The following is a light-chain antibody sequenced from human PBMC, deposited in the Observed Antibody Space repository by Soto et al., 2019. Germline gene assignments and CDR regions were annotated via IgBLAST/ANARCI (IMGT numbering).Light chain of an antibody. CDR3: QVWDSSSDHYV. CDR1: NIGSKS. J-gene: IGLJ1*01. CDR2: YDS. Sequence: SYELTQPPSVSVAPGKTARLTCVGNNIGSKSVPWYQQKPGQAPVLVIYYDSDRPSGIPERFSGSNSGNTATLTISRVEAGDEADYYCQVWDSSSDHYVFGTGTRSPS. V-gene: IGLV3-21*04.